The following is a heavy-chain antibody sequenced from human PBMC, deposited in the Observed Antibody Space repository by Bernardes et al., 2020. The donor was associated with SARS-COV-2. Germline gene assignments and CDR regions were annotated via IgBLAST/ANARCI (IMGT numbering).Heavy chain of an antibody. CDR2: IKQDGSEK. V-gene: IGHV3-7*01. Sequence: GRSLRLSCAASGFTFSSYCVSWVRQAPGKGLEWVANIKQDGSEKYYVDSVKGRFTISRDNAKNSLYLQMNSLRAEDTAVYYCARDPEGYFDWLSQFDYWGQGTLVTVSS. CDR3: ARDPEGYFDWLSQFDY. D-gene: IGHD3-9*01. CDR1: GFTFSSYC. J-gene: IGHJ4*02.